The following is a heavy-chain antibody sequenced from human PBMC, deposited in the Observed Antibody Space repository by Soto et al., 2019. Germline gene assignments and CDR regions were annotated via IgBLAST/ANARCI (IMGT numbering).Heavy chain of an antibody. CDR2: ASGSGSGT. V-gene: IGHV3-23*01. D-gene: IGHD2-21*01. CDR1: GFTFSDYA. Sequence: LRLSCAASGFTFSDYAMAWVRQAPGKGLEWVSSASGSGSGTYYADSVKGRFTISRDNSKNTLFLHMTNLRAGDTALYFCAKGRPGVAAAPDNWGQGTLVTVPS. CDR3: AKGRPGVAAAPDN. J-gene: IGHJ4*02.